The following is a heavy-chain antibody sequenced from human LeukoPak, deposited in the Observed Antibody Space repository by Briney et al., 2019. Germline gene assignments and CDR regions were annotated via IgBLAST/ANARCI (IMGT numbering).Heavy chain of an antibody. CDR2: IKQDGSDK. CDR3: VRGSSGEYFQFIDY. D-gene: IGHD1-26*01. J-gene: IGHJ4*02. CDR1: GFTFSSYG. Sequence: GGSLRLSCAASGFTFSSYGMRWVRQAPEKGLEWVSSIKQDGSDKYYLDSVRVRFTISRDNAKNSVYLQMDSLRAEDASVYCCVRGSSGEYFQFIDYWGQGTQVTVSS. V-gene: IGHV3-7*01.